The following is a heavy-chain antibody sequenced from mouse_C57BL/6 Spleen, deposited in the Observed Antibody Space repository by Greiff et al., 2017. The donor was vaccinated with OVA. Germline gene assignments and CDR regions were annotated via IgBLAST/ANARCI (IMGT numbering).Heavy chain of an antibody. Sequence: QVQLQPSGAELVRPGASVTLSCKASGYTFTDYEMHWVKQTPVHGLEWIGAIDPETGGTAYNQKFKGKAILTADKSASTAYMELRSLTSEDYAVYYGTRDYGSCYAMDYWGQGTSVTVAS. CDR2: IDPETGGT. CDR3: TRDYGSCYAMDY. J-gene: IGHJ4*01. D-gene: IGHD1-1*01. V-gene: IGHV1-15*01. CDR1: GYTFTDYE.